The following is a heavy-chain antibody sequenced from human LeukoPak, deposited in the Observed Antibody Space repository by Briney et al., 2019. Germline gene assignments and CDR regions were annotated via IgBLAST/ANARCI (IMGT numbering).Heavy chain of an antibody. CDR3: ARVAAGYSVNYFDY. V-gene: IGHV3-48*02. D-gene: IGHD4-23*01. Sequence: GGSLRLSCAASGLTFSSHWMHWVRHAPGKGLEWVSYISTGSSTTYYADSVKGRFTISRDNVENSLYLQMNSLRDEDTAVYYCARVAAGYSVNYFDYWGQGTLVTVSS. J-gene: IGHJ4*02. CDR1: GLTFSSHW. CDR2: ISTGSSTT.